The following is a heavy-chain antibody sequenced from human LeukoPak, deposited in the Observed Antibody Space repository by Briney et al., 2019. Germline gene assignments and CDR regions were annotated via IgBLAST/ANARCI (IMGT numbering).Heavy chain of an antibody. V-gene: IGHV4-34*01. CDR1: GGSFSGYY. D-gene: IGHD2-21*02. CDR2: INPGGST. CDR3: AREHCSGGDCTTFDY. J-gene: IGHJ4*02. Sequence: SETLSLTCADYGGSFSGYYWSWIRQSPGKGLEWIGEINPGGSTNYNPSLEGRVTISVDTSKNQFSLKVGYVTAADTAVYYCAREHCSGGDCTTFDYWGQGNLVTVSS.